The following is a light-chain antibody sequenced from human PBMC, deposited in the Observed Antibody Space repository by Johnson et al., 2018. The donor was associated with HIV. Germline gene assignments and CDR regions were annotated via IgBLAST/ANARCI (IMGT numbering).Light chain of an antibody. CDR3: GTWDSSLSVYV. V-gene: IGLV1-44*01. Sequence: VLTQPPSASGTPGQRVTISCSGSSSNIGSNTVNWYQQLPGTAPKLLIYRNNQRPSGVPDRFSGSKSGTSAALGITGLQTGDEADYYCGTWDSSLSVYVFNGDQGHRP. CDR2: RNN. J-gene: IGLJ1*01. CDR1: SSNIGSNT.